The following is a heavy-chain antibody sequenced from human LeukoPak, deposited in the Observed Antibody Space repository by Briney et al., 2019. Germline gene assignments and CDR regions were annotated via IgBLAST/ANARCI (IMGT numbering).Heavy chain of an antibody. D-gene: IGHD6-19*01. CDR1: GYTFTSYG. J-gene: IGHJ4*02. CDR2: ISAYNGNT. V-gene: IGHV1-18*01. Sequence: GASVKVSCKASGYTFTSYGISWVRQAPGQGLEWMGWISAYNGNTNYAQKLQGRVTMTTDTSTSTAYMELRSLRSDDTAVYYCARDRTKCSSGWSVFYYWGQGTLVTVSS. CDR3: ARDRTKCSSGWSVFYY.